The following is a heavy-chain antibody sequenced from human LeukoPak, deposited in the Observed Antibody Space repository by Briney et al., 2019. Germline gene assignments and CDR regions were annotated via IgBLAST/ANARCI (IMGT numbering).Heavy chain of an antibody. CDR1: GGSISSYY. CDR3: ARAHQYYYDSSGYSANYFDY. V-gene: IGHV4-59*01. D-gene: IGHD3-22*01. J-gene: IGHJ4*02. CDR2: IYYSGST. Sequence: PSETLSLTCTVSGGSISSYYWGWIRQPPGKGLEWIGYIYYSGSTNYNPSLKSRVTISVDTSKNQFSLKLSSVTAADTAVYYCARAHQYYYDSSGYSANYFDYWGQGTLVTVSS.